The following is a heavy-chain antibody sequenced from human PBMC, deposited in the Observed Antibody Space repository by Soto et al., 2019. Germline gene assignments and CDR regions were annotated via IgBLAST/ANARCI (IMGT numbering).Heavy chain of an antibody. J-gene: IGHJ4*02. Sequence: LRLSSSASGLTFSSYAMHWVRQAPGKGLEYVSAISSNGGSTYYADSVKGRFTISRDNSKNTLYLQMSSLRAEDTAVYYCVKDYYYHFCSGSSYFDYWGQGTLVTVSP. CDR2: ISSNGGST. V-gene: IGHV3-64D*06. CDR3: VKDYYYHFCSGSSYFDY. CDR1: GLTFSSYA. D-gene: IGHD3-3*01.